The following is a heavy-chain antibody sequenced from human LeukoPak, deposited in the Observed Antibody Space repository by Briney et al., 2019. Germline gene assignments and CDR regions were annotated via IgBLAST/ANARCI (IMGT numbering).Heavy chain of an antibody. V-gene: IGHV4-61*02. D-gene: IGHD6-13*01. Sequence: PSQTLSLTCAVSGGSISRPGYSWNWIRQPAGKGLEWIGRIYTTGSTNYNPSLKSRVTMSVDTSKNQFSLTLSSVTAADTAVYYCARTHSSRYNWFDPWGQGTLVTVSS. J-gene: IGHJ5*02. CDR3: ARTHSSRYNWFDP. CDR1: GGSISRPGYS. CDR2: IYTTGST.